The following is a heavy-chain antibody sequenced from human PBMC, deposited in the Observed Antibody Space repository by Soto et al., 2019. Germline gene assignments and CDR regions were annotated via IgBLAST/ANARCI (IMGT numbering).Heavy chain of an antibody. Sequence: PSETLSLTCTVSGGSISSGDYYWTWIRQPPGKGLEWIGYIYYSGRTYYNPSLKSRVTISIDTSKNQFSLKLSSVTAADTAVYYCARDHSGSYQADAFDIWGQGTMVT. CDR2: IYYSGRT. D-gene: IGHD1-26*01. CDR1: GGSISSGDYY. CDR3: ARDHSGSYQADAFDI. J-gene: IGHJ3*02. V-gene: IGHV4-30-4*02.